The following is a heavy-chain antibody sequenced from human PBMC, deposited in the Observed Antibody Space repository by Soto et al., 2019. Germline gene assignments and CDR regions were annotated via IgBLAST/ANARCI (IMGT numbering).Heavy chain of an antibody. CDR2: IFPIFDST. CDR1: GGSFSNYV. V-gene: IGHV1-69*01. D-gene: IGHD3-9*01. CDR3: ARAKRDTLTGYFYFDL. J-gene: IGHJ4*02. Sequence: QVQLVQSGAEVKKPGSSVKVSCRSSGGSFSNYVISWVRQAPGQGLEWMGGIFPIFDSTRYAQNFQGRVRITADESTDTAYMELTCLRSEDTAVYYCARAKRDTLTGYFYFDLWGQGTLVTVSS.